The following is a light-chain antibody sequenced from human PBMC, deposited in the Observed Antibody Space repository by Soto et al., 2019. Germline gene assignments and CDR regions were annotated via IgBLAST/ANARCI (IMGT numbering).Light chain of an antibody. V-gene: IGKV3-11*01. J-gene: IGKJ4*01. CDR1: QSVSSY. Sequence: EIVLTQSPATLSLSPGQRATLSCRASQSVSSYFAWYQHKPGQAPRLLIYDASNRATGIPARFIGSGSGTDFTLTISSLEPEDSAVYYCQHRSNWPPLTFGGGTKVEI. CDR2: DAS. CDR3: QHRSNWPPLT.